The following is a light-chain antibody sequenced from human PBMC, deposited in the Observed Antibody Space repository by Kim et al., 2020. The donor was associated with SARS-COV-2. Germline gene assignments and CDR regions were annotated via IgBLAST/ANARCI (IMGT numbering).Light chain of an antibody. J-gene: IGKJ1*01. CDR1: QTVSRN. CDR2: GAS. V-gene: IGKV3-15*01. CDR3: QHYNNWPPWT. Sequence: SPGERAALSCRASQTVSRNLAWYQQKPGQAPRLLICGASTRATGIPARFSGSGSETEFTLTISSLQSEDFAVYYCQHYNNWPPWTFGQGTKVDIK.